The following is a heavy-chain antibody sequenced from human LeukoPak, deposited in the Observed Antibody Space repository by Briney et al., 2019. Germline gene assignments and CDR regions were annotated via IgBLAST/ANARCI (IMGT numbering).Heavy chain of an antibody. CDR1: GYIFTDYY. Sequence: GASVKVSCKTSGYIFTDYYIHWVRQAPGQGLEWMGGIIPIFGTANYAQKFQGRVTITADESTSTAYMELSSLRSEDTAVYYCARDARDDSSGYYDYYYYGMDVWGQGTTVTVSS. V-gene: IGHV1-69*13. CDR3: ARDARDDSSGYYDYYYYGMDV. D-gene: IGHD3-22*01. CDR2: IIPIFGTA. J-gene: IGHJ6*02.